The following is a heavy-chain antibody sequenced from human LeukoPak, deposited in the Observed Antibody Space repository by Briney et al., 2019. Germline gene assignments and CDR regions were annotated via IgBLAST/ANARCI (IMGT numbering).Heavy chain of an antibody. CDR3: ARGDGDSDSNGVLMGWFDP. Sequence: ASVKVSCKASGYTFTTYYMHWVRQAPGQGLEWMGILNPSSGSTSYAQKFQDRVTMTSDTSTSTVYMELSSLRSEDTAVYYCARGDGDSDSNGVLMGWFDPWGQGTLVTVSS. CDR1: GYTFTTYY. CDR2: LNPSSGST. D-gene: IGHD3-22*01. J-gene: IGHJ5*02. V-gene: IGHV1-46*01.